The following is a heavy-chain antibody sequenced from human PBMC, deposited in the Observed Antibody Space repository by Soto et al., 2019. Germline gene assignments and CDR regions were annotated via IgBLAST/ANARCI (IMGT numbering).Heavy chain of an antibody. CDR1: GFTFSSYA. CDR3: AKSEVPCSGGSCYSYYYYGMDV. J-gene: IGHJ6*02. Sequence: GGSLRLSCAASGFTFSSYAMSWVRQAPGKGLEWVSAISGSGGSTYYADSVKGRFTISRDNSKNTLYLQMNSLRAEDTAVYYCAKSEVPCSGGSCYSYYYYGMDVWGQGTTVTVSS. V-gene: IGHV3-23*01. D-gene: IGHD2-15*01. CDR2: ISGSGGST.